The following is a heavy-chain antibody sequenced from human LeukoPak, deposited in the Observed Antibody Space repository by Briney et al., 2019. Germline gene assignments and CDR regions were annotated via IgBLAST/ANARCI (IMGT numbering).Heavy chain of an antibody. CDR3: AKALGATPVDY. J-gene: IGHJ4*02. Sequence: GGSLRLSCAASGFTVSSNYMSWVRQAPGKGLEWVSVIYSGGSTYYADSVKGRFTISRDNSKNTLYLQMNSLRVEDTAVYYCAKALGATPVDYWGQGTLVTVSS. D-gene: IGHD3-10*01. CDR1: GFTVSSNY. CDR2: IYSGGST. V-gene: IGHV3-53*01.